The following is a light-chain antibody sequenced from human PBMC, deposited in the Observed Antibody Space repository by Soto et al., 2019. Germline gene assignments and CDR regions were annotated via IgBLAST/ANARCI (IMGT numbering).Light chain of an antibody. Sequence: EIVLTQSPGTLSLYPGERATLSCRASQSVNDNYLAWYQHKPGQSPRLLIYAASNRDRGIPDRFGGSGSGTDFTLTVSRLEPEDFAVYYCQQYGSAPWTFGLGTKVEI. CDR1: QSVNDNY. J-gene: IGKJ1*01. CDR3: QQYGSAPWT. V-gene: IGKV3-20*01. CDR2: AAS.